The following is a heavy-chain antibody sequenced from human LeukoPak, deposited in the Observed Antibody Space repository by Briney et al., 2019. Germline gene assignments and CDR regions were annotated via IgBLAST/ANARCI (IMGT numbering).Heavy chain of an antibody. CDR1: GFTFSSYG. CDR3: ANLLRWEPY. Sequence: GGSLRLSCAASGFTFSSYGMSWVRQAPGKGLEWVSAINTSGGSTYYADSVKGRFTISRDNSKNTLYLQMNSLRAEDTAVYYCANLLRWEPYWGQGTLVTVSS. D-gene: IGHD4-23*01. CDR2: INTSGGST. V-gene: IGHV3-23*01. J-gene: IGHJ4*02.